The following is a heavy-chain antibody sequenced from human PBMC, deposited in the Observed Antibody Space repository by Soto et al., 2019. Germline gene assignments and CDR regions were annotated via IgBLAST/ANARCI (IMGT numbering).Heavy chain of an antibody. CDR1: GGSISSDY. CDR3: AREVEVIAGAGYDHWFDP. J-gene: IGHJ5*02. V-gene: IGHV4-59*01. CDR2: IYYSGST. D-gene: IGHD6-13*01. Sequence: QVQLQESGPGLVKPSETLSLTCTVSGGSISSDYWTWIRQPPGKGLEWIGYIYYSGSTNYNPSLKSRVTISVDTSKNQVSLNLRSVTAADTAVYYCAREVEVIAGAGYDHWFDPWGQGTLVTVSS.